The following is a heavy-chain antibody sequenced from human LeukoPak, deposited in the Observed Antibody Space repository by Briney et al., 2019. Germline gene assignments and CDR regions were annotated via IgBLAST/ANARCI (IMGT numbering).Heavy chain of an antibody. CDR1: GFTFSNYA. J-gene: IGHJ4*02. CDR2: ISGSGGST. Sequence: GGSLRLSCAASGFTFSNYAMRWVRQAPGKGLEWVSAISGSGGSTYYADSVKGRFTIPRDNSKNTLYLQMNSLRAEDTAVYYCAKDMYYYGSGSSFDYWGQGTLITVSS. CDR3: AKDMYYYGSGSSFDY. D-gene: IGHD3-10*01. V-gene: IGHV3-23*01.